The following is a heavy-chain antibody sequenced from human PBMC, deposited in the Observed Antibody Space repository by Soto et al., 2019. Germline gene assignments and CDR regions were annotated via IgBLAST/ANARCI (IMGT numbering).Heavy chain of an antibody. Sequence: VQLLESGGGLVQPGGSLRLSCVASELTFSNFAMNWVRQAPGKGLEWVSGISGCRGGTCNSGFDTSYADSVKGRFTISRDNSRTTLYLQLNSLRVEDTAVYYCAKGFYYGSGRWFDWYFDLWGRGTLVTVSS. D-gene: IGHD3-10*01. CDR2: ISGCRGGTCNSGFDT. CDR1: ELTFSNFA. J-gene: IGHJ2*01. CDR3: AKGFYYGSGRWFDWYFDL. V-gene: IGHV3-23*01.